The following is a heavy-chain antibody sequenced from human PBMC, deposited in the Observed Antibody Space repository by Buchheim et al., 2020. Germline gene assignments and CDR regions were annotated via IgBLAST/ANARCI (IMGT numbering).Heavy chain of an antibody. CDR1: GDSISSYY. Sequence: QVQLQESGPGLVKPSETLSLTCTVSGDSISSYYWSWIRQPPGKGLEWIGYFYYSGSTNYNPSLKSRVTISVGTSKNQFSLKLSSVTAADTAVYYCARAVVVTNWFDPWGQGTL. J-gene: IGHJ5*02. V-gene: IGHV4-59*08. CDR2: FYYSGST. CDR3: ARAVVVTNWFDP. D-gene: IGHD4-23*01.